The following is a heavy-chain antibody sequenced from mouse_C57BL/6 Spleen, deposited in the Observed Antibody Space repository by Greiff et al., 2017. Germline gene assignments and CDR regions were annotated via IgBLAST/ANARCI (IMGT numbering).Heavy chain of an antibody. CDR2: IDPSDSYT. J-gene: IGHJ3*01. CDR1: GYTFTSYW. CDR3: ARSDYGSTVAWLAY. Sequence: QVQLQQPGAELVMPGASVKLSCKASGYTFTSYWMHWVKQRPGQGLEWIREIDPSDSYTNYNQKFKGKSTLTVDKSSSTAYMPLSSLTSEDSAVYYCARSDYGSTVAWLAYWGQGTLVTVSA. V-gene: IGHV1-69*01. D-gene: IGHD1-1*01.